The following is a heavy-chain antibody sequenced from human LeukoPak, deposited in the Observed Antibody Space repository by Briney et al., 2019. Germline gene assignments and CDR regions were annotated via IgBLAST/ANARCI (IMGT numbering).Heavy chain of an antibody. CDR2: VSSGSSYM. D-gene: IGHD3-22*01. V-gene: IGHV3-21*01. CDR3: AREGNSGYYPY. CDR1: GFTFSTYT. J-gene: IGHJ4*02. Sequence: GGSLRLSCAASGFTFSTYTMSWVRQAPGKGLEWVSSVSSGSSYMYYADSVKGRFTISRDNSKNTLYLQMSSLRAEDTAMYYCAREGNSGYYPYWGQGILVTVSS.